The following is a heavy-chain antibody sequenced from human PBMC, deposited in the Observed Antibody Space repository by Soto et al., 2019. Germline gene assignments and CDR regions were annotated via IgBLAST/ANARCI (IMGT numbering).Heavy chain of an antibody. J-gene: IGHJ4*02. Sequence: GAWVKVSCKASCYTFTSYGISWVRHAPVQGLEWMGWISAYNGNTNYAQKLQGRVTMTTDTSTSTAYMELRSLRSDDTAVYYCEREKYYYDSSGYYYWGQGTLVTVSS. V-gene: IGHV1-18*04. CDR2: ISAYNGNT. D-gene: IGHD3-22*01. CDR3: EREKYYYDSSGYYY. CDR1: CYTFTSYG.